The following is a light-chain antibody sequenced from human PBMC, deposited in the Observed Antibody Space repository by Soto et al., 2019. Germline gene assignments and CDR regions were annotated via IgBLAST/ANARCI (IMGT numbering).Light chain of an antibody. CDR3: QQFGGSPPRT. Sequence: IVVTKATSTLSLCQGERAFLACWASQSVSSSYLSWYQQKPGQAPRLLIYGASIRATGIPDRFSGSVSGTDFTLTISRLEPEDFAVYYCQQFGGSPPRTFGQGTKVDIK. V-gene: IGKV3-20*01. CDR1: QSVSSSY. J-gene: IGKJ1*01. CDR2: GAS.